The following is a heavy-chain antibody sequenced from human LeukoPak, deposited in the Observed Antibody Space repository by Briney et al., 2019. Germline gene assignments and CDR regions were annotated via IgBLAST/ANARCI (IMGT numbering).Heavy chain of an antibody. V-gene: IGHV1-2*02. J-gene: IGHJ6*03. CDR3: ARGSHFVYYMDV. CDR1: GYTFTGYY. D-gene: IGHD2/OR15-2a*01. CDR2: INPNSGGT. Sequence: ASVKVSCKASGYTFTGYYMHWVRQAPGQGLEWMGWINPNSGGTNYAQKFQGRVTMTRGTSISTAYMELSRLRSDDTAVYYCARGSHFVYYMDVWGKGTTVTVSS.